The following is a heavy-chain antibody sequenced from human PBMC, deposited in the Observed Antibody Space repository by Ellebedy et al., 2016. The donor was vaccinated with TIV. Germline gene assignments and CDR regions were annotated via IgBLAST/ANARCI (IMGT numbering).Heavy chain of an antibody. Sequence: GGSLRLSCAASGFTFSSYAMHWVRQAPGKGLEWVAVISYDGSNKYYADSVKGRFTISRDNAKNSLYLQMNSLRAEDTAVYYCASWDYSGSYSLLDAFDIWGQGTMDTVSS. CDR3: ASWDYSGSYSLLDAFDI. CDR1: GFTFSSYA. D-gene: IGHD1-26*01. CDR2: ISYDGSNK. V-gene: IGHV3-30-3*01. J-gene: IGHJ3*02.